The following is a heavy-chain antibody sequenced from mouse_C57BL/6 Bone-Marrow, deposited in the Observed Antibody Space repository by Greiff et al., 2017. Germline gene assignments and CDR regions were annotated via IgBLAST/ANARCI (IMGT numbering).Heavy chain of an antibody. J-gene: IGHJ2*01. CDR1: GFNIKDDY. D-gene: IGHD1-1*01. CDR2: IDPENGDT. CDR3: TTRGYYGSSFYFDY. V-gene: IGHV14-4*01. Sequence: VHVKQSGAELVRPGASVKLSCTASGFNIKDDYMHWVKQRPEQGLEWIGWIDPENGDTEYASKFQGKATITADTSSNTAYLQLSSLTSEDTAVYYCTTRGYYGSSFYFDYWGQGTTLTVSS.